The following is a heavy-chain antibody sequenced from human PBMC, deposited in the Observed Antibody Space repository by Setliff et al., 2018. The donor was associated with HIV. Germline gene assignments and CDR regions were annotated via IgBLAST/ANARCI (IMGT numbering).Heavy chain of an antibody. V-gene: IGHV4-39*07. J-gene: IGHJ5*02. D-gene: IGHD3-10*01. CDR3: ARVGDYGSGGWFDP. Sequence: SETLSLTCTVSGGSISSSSYYWGWIRQPPGKGLEWIGSIYYSGSTYYNPSLKSRITISVDTSKNQFSLKLSSVTAADTAVYYCARVGDYGSGGWFDPWGQGTLVTVSS. CDR1: GGSISSSSYY. CDR2: IYYSGST.